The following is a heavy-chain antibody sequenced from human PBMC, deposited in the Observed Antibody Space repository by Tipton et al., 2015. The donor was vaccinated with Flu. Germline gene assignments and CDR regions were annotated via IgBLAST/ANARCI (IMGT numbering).Heavy chain of an antibody. V-gene: IGHV4-59*01. Sequence: TLSLTCTVSGGSISSYYWSWIRQPPGKGLEWIGYIYYSGSTNYNPSLKSRVTISVDTSKNQFSLKLSSVTAADTAVYYCARADWLREYYFDYWGQGTLVTVSS. D-gene: IGHD5-12*01. CDR3: ARADWLREYYFDY. CDR1: GGSISSYY. CDR2: IYYSGST. J-gene: IGHJ4*02.